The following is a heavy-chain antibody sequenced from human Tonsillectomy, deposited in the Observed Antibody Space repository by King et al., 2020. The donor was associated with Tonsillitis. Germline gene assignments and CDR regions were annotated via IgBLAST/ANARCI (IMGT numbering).Heavy chain of an antibody. J-gene: IGHJ3*02. CDR1: GFTFSSYA. D-gene: IGHD3-22*01. V-gene: IGHV3-23*04. CDR2: ISGSGGST. CDR3: GKDFYYGSSGYPLWTAFKI. Sequence: VQLVESGGGLVQPGGSLRLSCAASGFTFSSYAMSWVRQAPGKGLEWVSAISGSGGSTYYADSVKGRFTISRDNSKNTLYLQMNSLRAEDTAVYYCGKDFYYGSSGYPLWTAFKIWGQGKMVTFS.